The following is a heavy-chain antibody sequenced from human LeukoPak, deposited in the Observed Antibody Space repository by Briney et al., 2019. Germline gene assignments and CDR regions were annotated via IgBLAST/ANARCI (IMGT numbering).Heavy chain of an antibody. CDR2: ISAYNGHT. CDR1: GYTFTSYG. V-gene: IGHV1-18*01. D-gene: IGHD3-10*01. J-gene: IGHJ6*03. Sequence: ASVKVSCKASGYTFTSYGISWVRQAPGQGLEWMGWISAYNGHTNYAQKFQGRVTMTTDTSTSTAYMELRSLRSDDTAVYYCARGSITMVRGVIMSAQNYYMDVWGKGTTVTISS. CDR3: ARGSITMVRGVIMSAQNYYMDV.